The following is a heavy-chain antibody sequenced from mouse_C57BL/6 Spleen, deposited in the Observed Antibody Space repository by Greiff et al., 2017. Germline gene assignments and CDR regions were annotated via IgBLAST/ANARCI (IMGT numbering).Heavy chain of an antibody. CDR2: INPGSGGT. V-gene: IGHV1-54*01. Sequence: QVQLQQSGAELVRPGTSVKVSCKASGYAFTNYLIEWVQQRPGQGLEWIGVINPGSGGTNYNETFKGKATLTADKSSSTAYMQLSSLASEDSAVYFCAYDYEGNLDDWGQGTTLTVSS. D-gene: IGHD2-4*01. J-gene: IGHJ2*01. CDR1: GYAFTNYL. CDR3: AYDYEGNLDD.